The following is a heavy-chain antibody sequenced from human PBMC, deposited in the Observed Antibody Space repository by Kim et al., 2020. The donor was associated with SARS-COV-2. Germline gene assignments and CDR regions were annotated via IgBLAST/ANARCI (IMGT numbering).Heavy chain of an antibody. Sequence: RVTISVDTSKNQFSLKLSSVTAADTAVYYCARGTHYYDFWSGRGDWYFDLWGRGTLVTVSS. CDR3: ARGTHYYDFWSGRGDWYFDL. V-gene: IGHV4-34*01. J-gene: IGHJ2*01. D-gene: IGHD3-3*01.